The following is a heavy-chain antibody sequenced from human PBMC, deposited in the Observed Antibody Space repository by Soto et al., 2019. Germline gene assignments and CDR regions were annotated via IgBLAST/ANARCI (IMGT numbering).Heavy chain of an antibody. Sequence: QVQLVESGGGVVQPGRSLRLSCAASGFTFSSYGMHWVRQAPGKGLEWVAVISYDGSNKYYADSVKGRFTISRDNSKNTLYLQMNSLRAEDTAVYYCAKDPGVVGATHHFDYWGQGTLVTVSS. D-gene: IGHD1-26*01. CDR3: AKDPGVVGATHHFDY. CDR2: ISYDGSNK. J-gene: IGHJ4*02. CDR1: GFTFSSYG. V-gene: IGHV3-30*18.